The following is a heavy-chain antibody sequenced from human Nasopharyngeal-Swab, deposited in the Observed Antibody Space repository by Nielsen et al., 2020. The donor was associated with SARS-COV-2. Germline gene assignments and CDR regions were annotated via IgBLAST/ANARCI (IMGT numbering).Heavy chain of an antibody. J-gene: IGHJ4*02. V-gene: IGHV3-9*01. D-gene: IGHD5-12*01. Sequence: SLKISCAASGFTFDDYTMHWVRQAPGKGLEWVSGINWNSGRKGYADSVKGRFTISRDNAKNSLYLLVNSLRPEDTALYFCARDSTQGYIDFWGQGTLVTVSS. CDR3: ARDSTQGYIDF. CDR1: GFTFDDYT. CDR2: INWNSGRK.